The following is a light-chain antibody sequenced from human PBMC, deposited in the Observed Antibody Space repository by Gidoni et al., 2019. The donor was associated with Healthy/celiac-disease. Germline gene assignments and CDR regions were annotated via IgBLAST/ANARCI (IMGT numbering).Light chain of an antibody. CDR3: QQRSNWPLT. CDR1: QSVSSY. CDR2: DAS. Sequence: EIVLTQSPATLSLSPGERATLSCRASQSVSSYLAWYQQKPGQAPRLLIYDASNRATGIPARFSGSGSWTDFTLTISSQEPEDFAVYYCQQRSNWPLTFGGGTKVEIK. J-gene: IGKJ4*01. V-gene: IGKV3-11*01.